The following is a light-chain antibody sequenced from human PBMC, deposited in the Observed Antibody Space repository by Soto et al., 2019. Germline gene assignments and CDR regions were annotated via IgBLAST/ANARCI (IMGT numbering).Light chain of an antibody. Sequence: QSVLTQPPSVSGAPGQRVTISCTGSSSNIGAGFDVHWYHQIAGTAPKLLIYGNSNRPSGVPDRFSGSKSSTSASLAINGLRPEDEAHYYCQSYDNSLSGSWVFGGGTKLTVL. CDR3: QSYDNSLSGSWV. J-gene: IGLJ3*02. CDR1: SSNIGAGFD. V-gene: IGLV1-40*01. CDR2: GNS.